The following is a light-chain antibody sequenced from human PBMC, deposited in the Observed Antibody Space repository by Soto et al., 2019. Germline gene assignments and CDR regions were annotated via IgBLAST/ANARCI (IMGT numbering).Light chain of an antibody. J-gene: IGLJ6*01. CDR1: SSDVGGYNY. CDR3: SSYAGSNNYV. CDR2: EVS. V-gene: IGLV2-8*01. Sequence: QSVLTQPPSASGSPGQSVTISCTGTSSDVGGYNYVSWYQQHPGKAPKLMIYEVSKRPSGVPDRFSGSKSGNTASLTVFGLQAEDEADYYCSSYAGSNNYVFG.